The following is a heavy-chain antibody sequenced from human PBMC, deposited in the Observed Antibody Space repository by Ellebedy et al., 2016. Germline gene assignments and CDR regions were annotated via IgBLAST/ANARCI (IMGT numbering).Heavy chain of an antibody. Sequence: GGSLRLXCAASGFAFSSYAMSWVRQAPGQGLECVASINGNSGSTYYADSVKGRFTISRDNSKNTLYLQMNSLRAEDTAVYYCAKEAGEGVYNWFNRWGQGTLVAVSS. CDR3: AKEAGEGVYNWFNR. CDR2: INGNSGST. CDR1: GFAFSSYA. J-gene: IGHJ5*02. V-gene: IGHV3-23*01. D-gene: IGHD3-10*01.